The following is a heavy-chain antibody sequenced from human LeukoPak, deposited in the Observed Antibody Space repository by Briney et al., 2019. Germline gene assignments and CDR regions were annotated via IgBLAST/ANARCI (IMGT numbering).Heavy chain of an antibody. D-gene: IGHD6-19*01. Sequence: GGSLRLSCAASGFTVSSNYMSWVRQAPGKGLEWVSYISGRGDTIFYADSVKGRFTISRDNAKNSLYLQMNSLRAEDTAVYYCARYSSSPSKAFDIWGQGTMVTVSS. CDR2: ISGRGDTI. J-gene: IGHJ3*02. V-gene: IGHV3-11*04. CDR1: GFTVSSNY. CDR3: ARYSSSPSKAFDI.